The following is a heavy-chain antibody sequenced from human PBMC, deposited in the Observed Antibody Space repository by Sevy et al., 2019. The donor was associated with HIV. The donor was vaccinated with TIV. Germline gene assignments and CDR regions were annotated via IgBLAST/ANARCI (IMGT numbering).Heavy chain of an antibody. CDR2: INPSGGST. V-gene: IGHV1-46*03. J-gene: IGHJ4*02. Sequence: ASVKVSCKASGYTFTSYYMHWVRQAPGQGLEWMGIINPSGGSTSYAQKFQGRVTMTRDTSTSTVYMELSSLRSEDTAGYYCARDREQITIFGVVTDYFDYWGQGTLVTVSS. CDR3: ARDREQITIFGVVTDYFDY. D-gene: IGHD3-3*01. CDR1: GYTFTSYY.